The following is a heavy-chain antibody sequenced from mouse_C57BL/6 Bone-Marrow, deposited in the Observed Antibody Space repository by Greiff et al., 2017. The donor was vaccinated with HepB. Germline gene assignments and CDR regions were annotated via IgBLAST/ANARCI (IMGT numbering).Heavy chain of an antibody. CDR2: ILPSIGRT. D-gene: IGHD3-2*02. CDR1: DSAVFPIAY. CDR3: ARDSSGFRYYFDY. V-gene: IGHV15-2*01. Sequence: QVHVKQSGSELRSPGSSVKLSCKDFDSAVFPIAYMSWVREKPGHGFEWIGGILPSIGRTIYGEKFEDKATLDADTLSNTAYLELNSLTSEDSAIYDCARDSSGFRYYFDYWGQGTTLTVSS. J-gene: IGHJ2*01.